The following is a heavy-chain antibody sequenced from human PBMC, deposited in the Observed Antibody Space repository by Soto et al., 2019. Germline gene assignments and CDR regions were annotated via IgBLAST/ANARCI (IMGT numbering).Heavy chain of an antibody. V-gene: IGHV3-23*01. CDR1: GFTFSSYA. J-gene: IGHJ6*02. Sequence: EVQLLESGGGLVQPGGSLRLSCAASGFTFSSYAMSWVRQAPGKGLEWVSAISGSGGSTYYADSVKGRFTISRDNSKNTLYLQMNSLRAEDTAVYYSANQAGWHPLYYGMDVWGQGTTVTVSS. CDR3: ANQAGWHPLYYGMDV. CDR2: ISGSGGST. D-gene: IGHD6-19*01.